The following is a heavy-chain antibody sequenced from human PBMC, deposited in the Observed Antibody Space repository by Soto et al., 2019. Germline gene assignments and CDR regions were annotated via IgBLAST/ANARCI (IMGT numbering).Heavy chain of an antibody. V-gene: IGHV3-23*01. CDR3: AKAAYISGWYFDP. D-gene: IGHD6-19*01. Sequence: EVQLLESGGGLVQPGGSLRLSYAISGFTFSSYAMSWVRQAPGKGLEWVSDISGSGDSTHYADSVKGRFTISRDNSENTLYLQMNRLRAEDTAIYYCAKAAYISGWYFDPWGRGTLVTVSS. J-gene: IGHJ2*01. CDR1: GFTFSSYA. CDR2: ISGSGDST.